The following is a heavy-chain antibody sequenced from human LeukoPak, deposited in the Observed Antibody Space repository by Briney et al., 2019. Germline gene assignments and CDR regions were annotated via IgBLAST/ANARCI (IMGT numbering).Heavy chain of an antibody. CDR1: GFTFSSYS. D-gene: IGHD2-15*01. CDR3: ARKDCSGGSCYRAYYYYGMDV. V-gene: IGHV3-21*01. CDR2: ISSSSSYI. J-gene: IGHJ6*02. Sequence: GRSLRLSCAASGFTFSSYSMNWVRQAPGKGLEWVSSISSSSSYIYYADSVKGRFTISRDNAKNSLYLQMNSLRAEDTAVYYCARKDCSGGSCYRAYYYYGMDVWGQGTTVTVSS.